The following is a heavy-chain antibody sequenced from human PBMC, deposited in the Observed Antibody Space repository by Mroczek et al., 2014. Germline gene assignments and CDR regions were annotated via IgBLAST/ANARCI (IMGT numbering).Heavy chain of an antibody. CDR1: GGSFSGYY. J-gene: IGHJ4*02. CDR2: INHSGST. D-gene: IGHD6-13*01. CDR3: ARVSFDPQAAAPQDDY. V-gene: IGHV4-34*01. Sequence: QVQLQQWGAGLLKPSETLSLTCAVYGGSFSGYYWSWIRQPPGKGLEWIGEINHSGSTNYNPSLKSRVTISVDTSKNQFSLKLSSVTAADTAVYYCARVSFDPQAAAPQDDYWGQGTPGHRLL.